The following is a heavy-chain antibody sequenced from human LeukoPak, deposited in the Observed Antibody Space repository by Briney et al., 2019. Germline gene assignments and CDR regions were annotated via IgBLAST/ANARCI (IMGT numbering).Heavy chain of an antibody. J-gene: IGHJ4*02. CDR1: GYTFTGYY. CDR2: FNLNTSDI. D-gene: IGHD3-16*01. CDR3: ARAHLLRVDYLDY. V-gene: IGHV1-2*02. Sequence: ASVKVSCKASGYTFTGYYIHWVRQAPGQRHEWVGWFNLNTSDIDFAQRFQGRVTMTRDTSIATASLELTRLTSDDTAVYYCARAHLLRVDYLDYWGQGTLVTVSS.